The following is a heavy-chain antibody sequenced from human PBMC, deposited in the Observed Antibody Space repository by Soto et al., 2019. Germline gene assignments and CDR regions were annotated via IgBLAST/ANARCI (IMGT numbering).Heavy chain of an antibody. Sequence: QVQLVQSGAEEKKPGASVKVSCKASGYTFTSYGISWERQAPGQGFEWMGWISAYNGITNYAQKLQARVTMTTDTATSTAYMELRSLRFDDTAVYYCAREHHCTSPVNDYLGQEPLVSVSS. V-gene: IGHV1-18*01. CDR3: AREHHCTSPVNDY. CDR1: GYTFTSYG. CDR2: ISAYNGIT. J-gene: IGHJ4*02. D-gene: IGHD2-21*02.